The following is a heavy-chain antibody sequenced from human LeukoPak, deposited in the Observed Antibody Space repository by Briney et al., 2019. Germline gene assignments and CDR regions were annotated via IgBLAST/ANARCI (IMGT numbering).Heavy chain of an antibody. J-gene: IGHJ5*02. CDR1: GGSISSSSYY. D-gene: IGHD2-2*01. Sequence: SETLSLTCTVSGGSISSSSYYWGWIRQPPGKGLEWFGSIYYSGSTYYNPSLKSRVTISVDTSKNQFSLKLSSVTAADTAVYYCARRPEVVVPAANMVYNWFDHWGQGTLVTVSS. V-gene: IGHV4-39*01. CDR3: ARRPEVVVPAANMVYNWFDH. CDR2: IYYSGST.